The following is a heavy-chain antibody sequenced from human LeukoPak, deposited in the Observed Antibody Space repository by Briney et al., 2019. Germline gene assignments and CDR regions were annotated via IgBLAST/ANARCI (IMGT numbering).Heavy chain of an antibody. J-gene: IGHJ3*02. CDR2: IYYSGST. CDR3: ASSGGCSSTSCYKRDDAFDI. CDR1: GGSISSYY. D-gene: IGHD2-2*02. Sequence: PSETLSLTCTVSGGSISSYYWSWIRQPPGKGLEWIGYIYYSGSTNYNPSLKSRVTISVDTSKNQFSLKLSSVTAADTAVYYCASSGGCSSTSCYKRDDAFDIWGQGTMVTVSS. V-gene: IGHV4-59*08.